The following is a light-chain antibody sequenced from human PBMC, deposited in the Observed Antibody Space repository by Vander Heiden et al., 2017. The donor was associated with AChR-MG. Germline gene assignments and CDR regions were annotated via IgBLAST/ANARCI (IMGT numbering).Light chain of an antibody. V-gene: IGKV3-20*01. CDR2: DAS. J-gene: IGKJ1*01. Sequence: EIGLTQYTSTLSFSPGERAALSGRASQSVSSSLVWYQQQPGQAPRLLIFDASIRATGIPDRFSGSGSATDFPLTISILDPEDFAVYYCQHYGGSPWTFGPGTKVEIK. CDR3: QHYGGSPWT. CDR1: QSVSSS.